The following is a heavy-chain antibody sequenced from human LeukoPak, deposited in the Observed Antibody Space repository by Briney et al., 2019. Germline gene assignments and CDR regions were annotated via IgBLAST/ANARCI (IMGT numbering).Heavy chain of an antibody. CDR2: IKSKTDGGTT. CDR1: GFTFSNAW. J-gene: IGHJ4*02. CDR3: TTDLDYYDSSGY. D-gene: IGHD3-22*01. V-gene: IGHV3-15*01. Sequence: GSLRLSCAASGFTFSNAWMSWVRQAPGQRLEWVGRIKSKTDGGTTDYAAPVKGRFTISRDDSKNTLYLQMNSLKTEDTAVYYCTTDLDYYDSSGYWGQGTLVTVSS.